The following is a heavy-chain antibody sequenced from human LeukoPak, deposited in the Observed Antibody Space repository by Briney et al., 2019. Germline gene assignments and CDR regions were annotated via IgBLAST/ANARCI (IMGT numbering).Heavy chain of an antibody. V-gene: IGHV1-18*01. CDR2: ISAYNGNT. CDR3: AREPYYYDSSGYFPRFDY. J-gene: IGHJ4*02. Sequence: ASVKVSCKASGYTFTSYGISWVRQAPGQGLEWMGWISAYNGNTNYAQKLQGRVTMTTDTSTSTAYMELRSLRSDDTAVYYCAREPYYYDSSGYFPRFDYWGQGTLVTVSS. D-gene: IGHD3-22*01. CDR1: GYTFTSYG.